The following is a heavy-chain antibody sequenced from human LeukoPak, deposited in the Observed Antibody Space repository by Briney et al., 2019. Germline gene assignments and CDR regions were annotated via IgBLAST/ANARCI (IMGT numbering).Heavy chain of an antibody. CDR2: ISYDGSNK. CDR3: ARVYHYFDY. Sequence: GGSMRLSCAASGFTFSRHAMHWVRQAPGKGLEWVAVISYDGSNKYYADSVKGRFTISRDNSKNTLYLQMNSLRAEDTAVYYCARVYHYFDYWGQGTLVTVSS. V-gene: IGHV3-30*04. CDR1: GFTFSRHA. J-gene: IGHJ4*02.